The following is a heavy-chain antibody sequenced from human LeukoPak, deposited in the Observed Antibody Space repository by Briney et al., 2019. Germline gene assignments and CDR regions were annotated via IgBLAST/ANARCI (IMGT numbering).Heavy chain of an antibody. CDR3: ARSRFNVISPNYSYIDV. D-gene: IGHD2-21*01. CDR1: GYTFSNYI. CDR2: IKPYNDNT. V-gene: IGHV1-18*01. J-gene: IGHJ6*03. Sequence: ASVKVSCKASGYTFSNYIITWVRQAPGQGLEWMGWIKPYNDNTNYAQKVRGRVSMTTDTPTSTAYMELRSLRSDDTAVYYCARSRFNVISPNYSYIDVWGKGTTVPVSS.